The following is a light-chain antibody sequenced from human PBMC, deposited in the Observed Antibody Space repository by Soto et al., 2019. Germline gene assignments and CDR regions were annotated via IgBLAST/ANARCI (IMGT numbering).Light chain of an antibody. V-gene: IGKV3-15*01. J-gene: IGKJ4*01. CDR1: QSGTSD. Sequence: EIVMTQSPVTLSVSPGDRATLSCRASQSGTSDLAWYQQKPGQTPKLLIYVASTRATGIPARFSGSGSGTELTRTISSLQSEDFAFYYCQRYNVWPLTFGGGTKVEFK. CDR2: VAS. CDR3: QRYNVWPLT.